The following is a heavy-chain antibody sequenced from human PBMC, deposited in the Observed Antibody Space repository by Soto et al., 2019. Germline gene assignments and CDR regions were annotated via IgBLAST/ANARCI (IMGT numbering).Heavy chain of an antibody. V-gene: IGHV3-74*01. J-gene: IGHJ4*02. D-gene: IGHD6-19*01. CDR2: XNSDGXRT. CDR1: GFTFGSYW. Sequence: GXSRRLSCAASGFTFGSYWMHWVRQAPGKGLVWVSRXNSDGXRTSHADSAKXXFTISRDXXKNKLYLQMNSLRAEDTAVYYCASGIAVAGVGYWGQGTLVTVSS. CDR3: ASGIAVAGVGY.